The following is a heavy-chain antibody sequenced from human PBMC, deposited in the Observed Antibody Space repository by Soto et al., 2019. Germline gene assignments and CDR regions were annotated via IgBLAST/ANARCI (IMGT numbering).Heavy chain of an antibody. CDR1: GYSFTSYW. CDR3: ARHWSYYYDSSGYYATSDYYGMDV. CDR2: IYPGDSDT. D-gene: IGHD3-22*01. J-gene: IGHJ6*02. Sequence: GESLKISCKGSGYSFTSYWIGWVRQMPGKGLEWMGIIYPGDSDTRYSPSFQGQVTISADKSISTAYLQWSSLKASDTAMYYCARHWSYYYDSSGYYATSDYYGMDVWGQGTTVTVSS. V-gene: IGHV5-51*01.